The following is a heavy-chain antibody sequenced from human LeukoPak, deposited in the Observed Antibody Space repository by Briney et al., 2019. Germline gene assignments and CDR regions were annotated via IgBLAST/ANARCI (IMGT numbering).Heavy chain of an antibody. V-gene: IGHV4-59*12. CDR2: IHYSGST. CDR1: GASITSYY. D-gene: IGHD6-19*01. Sequence: SETLSVTCTVSGASITSYYWTWIRQPPGKGLEWIGYIHYSGSTNYNPSLKSRVTISVDTSKKQFSLKLSSVTAADTAVYYCATYSTGFDIWGQGTVVTVSS. CDR3: ATYSTGFDI. J-gene: IGHJ3*02.